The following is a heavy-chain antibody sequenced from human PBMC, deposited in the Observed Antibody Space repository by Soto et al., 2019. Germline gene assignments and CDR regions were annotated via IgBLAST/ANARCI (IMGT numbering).Heavy chain of an antibody. CDR3: AKGAQSYYYDSSGYYFLYFDY. CDR2: ISGSGGST. V-gene: IGHV3-23*01. J-gene: IGHJ4*02. CDR1: GFTFSSYA. Sequence: EVQLLESGGGLVQPGGSLRLSCAASGFTFSSYAMSWVRQAPGKGLEWVSAISGSGGSTYYADSVKGRFTISRDNSKNTLYLQMNSLRAEDTAVYYCAKGAQSYYYDSSGYYFLYFDYWGQGTLVTVSS. D-gene: IGHD3-22*01.